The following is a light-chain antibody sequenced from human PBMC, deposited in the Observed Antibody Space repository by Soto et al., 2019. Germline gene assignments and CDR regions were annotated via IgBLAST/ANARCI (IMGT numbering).Light chain of an antibody. J-gene: IGKJ2*01. V-gene: IGKV3-15*01. CDR3: QQYFNWPLT. CDR1: QSVTSH. Sequence: EIVLTQSTATLSVSPGERATLSCRASQSVTSHLAWYQQKPGQAPRLLIYGASTKSSGIPARFSGSGSGTEFTLTVSSLHSEDFAVYYCQQYFNWPLTFGQGTKVEIK. CDR2: GAS.